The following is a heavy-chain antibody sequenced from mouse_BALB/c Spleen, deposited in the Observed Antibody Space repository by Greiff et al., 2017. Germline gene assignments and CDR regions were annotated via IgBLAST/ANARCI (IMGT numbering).Heavy chain of an antibody. CDR1: GFTFSSYA. V-gene: IGHV5-6-5*01. CDR3: ARGQYYGSRGWYFDV. CDR2: ISSGGST. Sequence: EVMLVESGGGLVKPGGSLKLSCAASGFTFSSYAMSWVRQTPEKRLEWVASISSGGSTYYPDSVKGRFTISRDNARNILYLQMSSLRSEDTAMYYCARGQYYGSRGWYFDVWGAGTTVTVSS. D-gene: IGHD1-1*01. J-gene: IGHJ1*01.